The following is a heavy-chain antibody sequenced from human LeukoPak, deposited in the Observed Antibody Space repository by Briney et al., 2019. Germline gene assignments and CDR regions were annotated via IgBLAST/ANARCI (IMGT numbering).Heavy chain of an antibody. CDR3: ARLGAISGSDYPHD. CDR1: GVSISSYY. Sequence: SGTLSLTCTVSGVSISSYYWSWIRQPPGKGLEWIGYIFYSGNTIYNPSLRSRVTISADTSKNHFSLRLRSVTAADTAVYYCARLGAISGSDYPHDWGQGTLVTVSS. J-gene: IGHJ4*02. D-gene: IGHD1-26*01. V-gene: IGHV4-59*08. CDR2: IFYSGNT.